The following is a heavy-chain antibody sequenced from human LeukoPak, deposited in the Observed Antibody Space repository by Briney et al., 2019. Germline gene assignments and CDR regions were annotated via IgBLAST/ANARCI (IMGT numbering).Heavy chain of an antibody. Sequence: IGWFNPNSGDTHYAQKFQGRVTMTRDTSSTTAYMELSRMRSDDTAVYYCARYETRSFDYWGQGTLVTVSS. J-gene: IGHJ4*02. V-gene: IGHV1-2*02. D-gene: IGHD3-3*01. CDR2: FNPNSGDT. CDR3: ARYETRSFDY.